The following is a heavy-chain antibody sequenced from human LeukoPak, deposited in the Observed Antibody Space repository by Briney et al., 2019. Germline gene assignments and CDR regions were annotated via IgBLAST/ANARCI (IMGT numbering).Heavy chain of an antibody. J-gene: IGHJ6*03. D-gene: IGHD3-10*01. Sequence: GASVKVSCKASGYTFTSYDINWVRQATGQGLEWMGWMNPNSGNTGYAQKFQGRVTMTRDTSISTAYMELSRLRSDDTAVYYCARAAVRGVIPRGWYYMDVWGKGTTVTVSS. CDR2: MNPNSGNT. CDR3: ARAAVRGVIPRGWYYMDV. V-gene: IGHV1-8*02. CDR1: GYTFTSYD.